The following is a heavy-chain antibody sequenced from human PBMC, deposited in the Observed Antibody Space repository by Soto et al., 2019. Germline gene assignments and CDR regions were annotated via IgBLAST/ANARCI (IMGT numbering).Heavy chain of an antibody. J-gene: IGHJ5*02. V-gene: IGHV3-74*01. D-gene: IGHD6-13*01. CDR3: ASQRVAAAGIWFYP. CDR1: GFTFSSYW. CDR2: INSDGSST. Sequence: EVQLMESGGGLVQPGGSLRLSCAASGFTFSSYWMHWVRQAPGKGLVWVSCINSDGSSTNYADSVKGRFTISRDNAKNTLYLQMNSMRAEDTAVYYCASQRVAAAGIWFYPWGQGTLVNGSS.